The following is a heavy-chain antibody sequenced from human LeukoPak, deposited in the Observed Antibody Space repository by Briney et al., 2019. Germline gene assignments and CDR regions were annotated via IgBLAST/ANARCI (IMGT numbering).Heavy chain of an antibody. V-gene: IGHV3-23*01. J-gene: IGHJ4*02. CDR3: ARDRSSGWYFDY. D-gene: IGHD6-19*01. CDR1: GFTFSSSA. CDR2: ISNNGGYT. Sequence: GGSLRLSCAASGFTFSSSAMSWVRQAPGKGLEWVSAISNNGGYTYYVDSVQGRFTISRDNSKNTLYLQMNSLRAEDTAVYYCARDRSSGWYFDYWGQGTLVTVSS.